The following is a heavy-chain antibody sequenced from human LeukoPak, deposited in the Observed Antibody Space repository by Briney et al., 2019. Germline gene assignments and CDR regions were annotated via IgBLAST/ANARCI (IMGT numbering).Heavy chain of an antibody. J-gene: IGHJ5*02. CDR3: ARDRAYCSSTSGFNWIDP. V-gene: IGHV1-69*13. CDR2: IIPIFGTA. Sequence: ASVKVSCKASGGTFSSYAISWVRQAPGQGLEWMGGIIPIFGTANYAQKFQGRVTITADESTTTAYMELSSLRSEDTAVYYCARDRAYCSSTSGFNWIDPWGQGTLVTVSS. D-gene: IGHD2-2*01. CDR1: GGTFSSYA.